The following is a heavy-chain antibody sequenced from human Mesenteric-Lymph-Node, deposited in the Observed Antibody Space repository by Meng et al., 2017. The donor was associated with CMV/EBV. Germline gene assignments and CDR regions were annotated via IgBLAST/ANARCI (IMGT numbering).Heavy chain of an antibody. CDR1: GFTFSSYS. Sequence: GESLKISCAASGFTFSSYSMNWVRQAPGKGLEWVSYISSSSSTIYYADSVKGRFTISRDNSKNTLYLQMNSLRAEDTAVYYCARAGRDYYGSGGSMDVWGQGTTVTVSS. J-gene: IGHJ6*02. D-gene: IGHD3-10*01. CDR2: ISSSSSTI. V-gene: IGHV3-48*01. CDR3: ARAGRDYYGSGGSMDV.